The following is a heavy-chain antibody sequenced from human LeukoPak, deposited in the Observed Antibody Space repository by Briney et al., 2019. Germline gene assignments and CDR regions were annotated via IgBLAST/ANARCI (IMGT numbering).Heavy chain of an antibody. Sequence: ASVKVSFKGSGYTFTSYEINWVGQATGQGGEWMGWMNPNSGNTGYAQKFQGRVTLTRNKYIKTAYMEMSRLRSEHTAVYFCARAPYDHSGYLFVPWGQGTLVPVSS. CDR3: ARAPYDHSGYLFVP. D-gene: IGHD3-22*01. CDR1: GYTFTSYE. V-gene: IGHV1-8*01. J-gene: IGHJ5*02. CDR2: MNPNSGNT.